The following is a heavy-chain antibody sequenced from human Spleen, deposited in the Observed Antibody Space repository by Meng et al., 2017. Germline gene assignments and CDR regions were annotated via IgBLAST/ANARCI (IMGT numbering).Heavy chain of an antibody. CDR2: ISVYDGNT. CDR1: GYTFINYG. D-gene: IGHD3-10*01. Sequence: QVQLVQSGSEGKKPGASVKVSCKASGYTFINYGVVWVRQAPGQGPEWMGWISVYDGNTHYAQRLQDRVTMTTDTSTSTAYMELRSLRSEDTAIYYCARDLNGDRGIYFDYWGQGTLVTVSS. J-gene: IGHJ4*02. CDR3: ARDLNGDRGIYFDY. V-gene: IGHV1-18*01.